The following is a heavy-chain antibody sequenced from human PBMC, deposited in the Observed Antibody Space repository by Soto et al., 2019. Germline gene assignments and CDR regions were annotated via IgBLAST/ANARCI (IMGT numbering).Heavy chain of an antibody. Sequence: PAGSLRLSCAASGFTFSSYAMSWVRQAPGKGLEWVSAISGSGGSTYYADSVKGRFTISRDNSKNTLYLQMNSLRAEDTAVYYCAKDRGYSYGCDYWGQGTLVTLSS. D-gene: IGHD5-18*01. V-gene: IGHV3-23*01. J-gene: IGHJ4*02. CDR2: ISGSGGST. CDR1: GFTFSSYA. CDR3: AKDRGYSYGCDY.